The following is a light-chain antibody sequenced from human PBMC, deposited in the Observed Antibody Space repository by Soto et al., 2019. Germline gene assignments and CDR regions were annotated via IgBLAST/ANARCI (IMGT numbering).Light chain of an antibody. CDR1: QSVSRY. CDR2: DAS. J-gene: IGKJ5*01. V-gene: IGKV3-11*01. CDR3: QQRSNWPIT. Sequence: EIVLTQSPATLSLSPVERATLSCMASQSVSRYLAWYQQKPGQAPRLLIYDASNRATGIPARFSGSGSGTDFTLTISRLEPEDFAVYYCQQRSNWPITFGQGTRLEIK.